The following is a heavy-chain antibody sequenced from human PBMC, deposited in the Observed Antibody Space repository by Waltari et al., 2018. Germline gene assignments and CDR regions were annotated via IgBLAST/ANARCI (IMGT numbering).Heavy chain of an antibody. D-gene: IGHD2-21*01. CDR2: INPKIGST. Sequence: QVQLVQSGAEVKKPGASVKVSCKASGYTFTDSVIDWVRHAPGQGLEWMGRINPKIGSTTYPQKLQGRITMTRDTSIGTAYMELGSVTSDDTALYYCARHIDSIRSAWGQGTLVTVSS. CDR1: GYTFTDSV. V-gene: IGHV1-2*06. CDR3: ARHIDSIRSA. J-gene: IGHJ5*02.